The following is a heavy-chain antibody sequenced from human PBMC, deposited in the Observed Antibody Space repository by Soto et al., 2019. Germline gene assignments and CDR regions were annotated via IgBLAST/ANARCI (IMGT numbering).Heavy chain of an antibody. CDR2: INPSGGST. D-gene: IGHD3-10*01. J-gene: IGHJ5*02. V-gene: IGHV1-46*01. CDR1: GYTFTSYY. Sequence: GASVKVSCKASGYTFTSYYMHWVRQAPGQGLEWMGIINPSGGSTSYAQKFQGRVTMTRDTSTSTVYMELSSLRSEDTAVYYCARDRGTMVRGVIIFPNWFDPWGQGTLVTVSS. CDR3: ARDRGTMVRGVIIFPNWFDP.